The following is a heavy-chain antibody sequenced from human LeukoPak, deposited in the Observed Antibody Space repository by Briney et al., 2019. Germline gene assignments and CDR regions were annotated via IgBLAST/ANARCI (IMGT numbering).Heavy chain of an antibody. J-gene: IGHJ4*02. V-gene: IGHV3-23*01. CDR3: AKEYSGYDFDY. D-gene: IGHD5-12*01. Sequence: GGSLRLSCAASGFTLRSYDMSWVRQAPGKGLEWVAATSGSGVNSYYADSVRGRFTISRDNSQNTLYPQMDSLRAEDTALYYCAKEYSGYDFDYWGQGTLVTVSS. CDR1: GFTLRSYD. CDR2: TSGSGVNS.